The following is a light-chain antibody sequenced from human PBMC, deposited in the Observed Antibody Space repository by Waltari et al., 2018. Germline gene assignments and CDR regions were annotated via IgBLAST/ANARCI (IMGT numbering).Light chain of an antibody. CDR3: CSYAGRSTWV. CDR2: DVR. Sequence: QSALTQPASVSGSPGQSVTVSCTGSSADVGGFYYVSWYQQHPGNVPKLMIYDVRQRPTGVSDRFSASRSGNTASLTISGLQPEDEADYYCCSYAGRSTWVCGTGTKLTVL. J-gene: IGLJ3*02. V-gene: IGLV2-23*02. CDR1: SADVGGFYY.